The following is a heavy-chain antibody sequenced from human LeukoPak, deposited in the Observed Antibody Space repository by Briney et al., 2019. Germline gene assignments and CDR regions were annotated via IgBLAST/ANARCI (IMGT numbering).Heavy chain of an antibody. CDR3: ARGVTMIPDPGYFDY. D-gene: IGHD3-22*01. CDR2: IYYSGST. J-gene: IGHJ4*02. Sequence: SETLSLTCTVSGGPISSSSYYWGWIRQPPGKGLEWIGSIYYSGSTNYNPSLKSRVTISVDTSKNQFSLKLSSVTAADTAVYYCARGVTMIPDPGYFDYWGQGTLVTVSS. CDR1: GGPISSSSYY. V-gene: IGHV4-39*07.